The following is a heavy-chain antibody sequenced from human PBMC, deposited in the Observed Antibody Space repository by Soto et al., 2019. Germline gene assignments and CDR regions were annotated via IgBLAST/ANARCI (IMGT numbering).Heavy chain of an antibody. CDR1: GFTFSSFA. CDR2: ISYDGSNK. J-gene: IGHJ4*02. V-gene: IGHV3-30-3*01. Sequence: QVQLVESGGGVVQPGRSLRLSCAASGFTFSSFAIHWVRQAPGKGLEWVSRISYDGSNKYYADSVKGRFTISRDNSKNTLYLQMNSLRAEDTAVYYCARAYDSSMNYFGYWGQGTLVTVSS. CDR3: ARAYDSSMNYFGY. D-gene: IGHD3-22*01.